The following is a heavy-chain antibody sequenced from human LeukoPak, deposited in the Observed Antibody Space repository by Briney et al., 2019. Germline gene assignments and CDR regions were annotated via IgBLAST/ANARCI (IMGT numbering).Heavy chain of an antibody. D-gene: IGHD5-18*01. CDR1: GFTFSSYA. V-gene: IGHV3-30*04. CDR3: ASSDVDTAPLDN. J-gene: IGHJ4*02. CDR2: ISYDGSNK. Sequence: GRSLRLSCAASGFTFSSYAMHWVRQAPGKGLEWVAVISYDGSNKYYADSVKGRFTISRDNSKNTLYLQMNSLRAEDTAVYYCASSDVDTAPLDNWGQGTLVTVSS.